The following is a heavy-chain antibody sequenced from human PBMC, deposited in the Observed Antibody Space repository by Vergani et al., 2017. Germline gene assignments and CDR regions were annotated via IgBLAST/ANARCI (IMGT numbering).Heavy chain of an antibody. V-gene: IGHV4-59*01. CDR1: GGSISSCY. J-gene: IGHJ6*03. CDR3: ARSVGYSYGYDYYYMDV. Sequence: QVQLQESGPGLVKPSETLSLTCTVSGGSISSCYWSWIRQPPGKGLEWIGYIYYSGSTNYNPSLKSRVTISVDTSKNQFSLKLSAVTAADTAVYYCARSVGYSYGYDYYYMDVWGKGTTVTVSS. CDR2: IYYSGST. D-gene: IGHD5-18*01.